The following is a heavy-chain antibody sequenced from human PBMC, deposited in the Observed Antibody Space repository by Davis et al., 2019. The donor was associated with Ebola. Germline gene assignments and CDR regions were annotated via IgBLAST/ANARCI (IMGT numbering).Heavy chain of an antibody. CDR1: GFTFSLTD. D-gene: IGHD1-1*01. V-gene: IGHV3-23*01. Sequence: GESLKISCAASGFTFSLTDMNWFRQAPGRGLEWVSNINGGAWSTSYADSVKGRFTISRDNSKNMLYLQMDSLRIEDTAQYFCAGDPNWESGSWGQGTPVSVSS. J-gene: IGHJ5*02. CDR2: INGGAWST. CDR3: AGDPNWESGS.